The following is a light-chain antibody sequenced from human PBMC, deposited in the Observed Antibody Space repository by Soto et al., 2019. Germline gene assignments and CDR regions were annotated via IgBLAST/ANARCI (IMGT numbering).Light chain of an antibody. Sequence: DIQMTQSPSTLSAFVGDRVTITCGASQSISFSLAWYQQKAGKAPKLLIYAASSLQSGVPSRFSGSGSGTDFALTITSLQPADFVAYYCQQSYSTPHFTFGPGTKVDIK. CDR2: AAS. V-gene: IGKV1-39*01. J-gene: IGKJ3*01. CDR3: QQSYSTPHFT. CDR1: QSISFS.